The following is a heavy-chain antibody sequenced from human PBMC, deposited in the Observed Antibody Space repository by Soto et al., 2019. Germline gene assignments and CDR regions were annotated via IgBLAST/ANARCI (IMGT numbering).Heavy chain of an antibody. V-gene: IGHV3-30-3*01. CDR3: GRCSSTSCHLGSDY. J-gene: IGHJ4*02. CDR2: ISYDGNNK. CDR1: GFTFSSYA. D-gene: IGHD2-2*01. Sequence: QVQLVESGGGVVQPGRSLRLSCAASGFTFSSYAMNWVRQAPGKGLEWVALISYDGNNKYYADSVKGRFTISRDSSKNTLYLQMNSLRVADTAVYYCGRCSSTSCHLGSDYWGQGTLVTVSS.